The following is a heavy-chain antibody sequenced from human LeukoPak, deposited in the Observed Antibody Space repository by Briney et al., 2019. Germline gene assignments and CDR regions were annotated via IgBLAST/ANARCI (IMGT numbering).Heavy chain of an antibody. CDR2: ISAYNGNT. CDR1: GYTFTSYG. J-gene: IGHJ4*02. Sequence: ASVKVSCKASGYTFTSYGISWVRQAPGQGLEWMGWISAYNGNTNYAQKLQGRVTMTTDTSTSTAYMELRSLGSDDTAVYYCAREGDILTGYEHSSFDYWGQGTLVTVSS. CDR3: AREGDILTGYEHSSFDY. D-gene: IGHD3-9*01. V-gene: IGHV1-18*01.